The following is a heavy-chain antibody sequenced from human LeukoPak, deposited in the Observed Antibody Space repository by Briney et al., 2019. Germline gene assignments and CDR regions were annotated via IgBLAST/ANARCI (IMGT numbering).Heavy chain of an antibody. D-gene: IGHD1-26*01. V-gene: IGHV3-21*01. CDR2: ISSSSSYI. J-gene: IGHJ4*02. CDR3: ARCIVGPTIFDY. CDR1: GFTFSSYS. Sequence: PGGSLRLSCAASGFTFSSYSMNWLRQAPGKGLEWVSSISSSSSYIYYADSVKGRFTISRDNAKNSLYLQMNSLRAEDTAVYYCARCIVGPTIFDYWGQGTLVTVSS.